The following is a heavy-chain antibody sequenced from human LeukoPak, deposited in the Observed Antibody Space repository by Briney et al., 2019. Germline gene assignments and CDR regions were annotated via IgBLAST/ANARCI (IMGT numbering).Heavy chain of an antibody. Sequence: PSETLSLTCTVSGGSISSGSYYWSWIRQPAGKGLEWIGRIYTSGSTNYNPSLKSRVTISVDTSKNQFSLKLSSVTAADTAVYYCARDPLNWNDEYIDYWGQGTLVTVSS. CDR3: ARDPLNWNDEYIDY. CDR2: IYTSGST. D-gene: IGHD1-1*01. J-gene: IGHJ4*02. CDR1: GGSISSGSYY. V-gene: IGHV4-61*02.